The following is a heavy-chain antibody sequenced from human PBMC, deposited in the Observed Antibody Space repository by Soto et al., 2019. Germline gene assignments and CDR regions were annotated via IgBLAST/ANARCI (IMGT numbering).Heavy chain of an antibody. CDR3: TSWFTYGNFDYFDY. Sequence: HPGGSLRLSCAASGFPFSTYWMHWVRQAPGKGLVWVSRINSDGSTTTYADSVKGRFTISRDNANSTLYLQMNSLRAEDTAVYYCTSWFTYGNFDYFDYWGQGTQVTVSS. V-gene: IGHV3-74*01. J-gene: IGHJ4*02. CDR1: GFPFSTYW. CDR2: INSDGSTT. D-gene: IGHD3-10*01.